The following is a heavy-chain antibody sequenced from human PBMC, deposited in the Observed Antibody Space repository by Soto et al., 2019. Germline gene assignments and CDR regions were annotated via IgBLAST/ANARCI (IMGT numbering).Heavy chain of an antibody. Sequence: QVQLQESGPGLVKPSGTLSLTCAVSGGSISSSNWWRWVRQPPGKGLEWIGEIYHSGSTNYNPSHRSRGTISVDMSKKQFSLTLSWVSGADTDVYCCARGGMVRGVIGYWGHGTRVTVSS. CDR3: ARGGMVRGVIGY. CDR1: GGSISSSNW. V-gene: IGHV4-4*01. J-gene: IGHJ4*01. CDR2: IYHSGST. D-gene: IGHD3-10*01.